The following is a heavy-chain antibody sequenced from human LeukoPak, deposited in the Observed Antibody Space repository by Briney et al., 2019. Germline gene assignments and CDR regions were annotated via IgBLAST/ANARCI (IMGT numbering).Heavy chain of an antibody. CDR2: ISGSGGST. D-gene: IGHD3-3*01. J-gene: IGHJ2*01. CDR3: AKDPPPIFGVVGGYFDL. CDR1: RFTFSNFA. V-gene: IGHV3-23*01. Sequence: GGSLRLSCAASRFTFSNFAMSWVRQAPGKGLEWVSAISGSGGSTYYADSVKGRFTISRDNSKNTLYLQMNSLRAEDTAVYYCAKDPPPIFGVVGGYFDLWGRGTLVTVSS.